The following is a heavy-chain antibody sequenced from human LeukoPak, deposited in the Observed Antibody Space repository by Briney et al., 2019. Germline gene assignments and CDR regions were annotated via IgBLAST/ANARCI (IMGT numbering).Heavy chain of an antibody. D-gene: IGHD3-9*01. CDR3: ARGPERYYDILTGSPNWFDP. CDR2: IRQDGSEK. J-gene: IGHJ5*02. Sequence: PGESLRLSCAGSGFTFSSYWMTWVRQAPGKGLEWVANIRQDGSEKFYVDSVKGRFVISRDNAKNLVSLEMNSLRAEDTAVYYCARGPERYYDILTGSPNWFDPWGQGTLVTVSS. CDR1: GFTFSSYW. V-gene: IGHV3-7*03.